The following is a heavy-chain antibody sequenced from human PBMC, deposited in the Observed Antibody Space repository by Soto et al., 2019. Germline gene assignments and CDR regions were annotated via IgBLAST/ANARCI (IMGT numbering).Heavy chain of an antibody. Sequence: SVKVSCKASGGTFSSYAISWVRQAPGQGLEWMGGIIPIFGTANYAQKFQGRVTITADKSTSTAYMELSSLRSEDTAVYYCATDNCGSTSGSYLYYYNGMDVWGQGTTVTVSS. CDR1: GGTFSSYA. J-gene: IGHJ6*02. V-gene: IGHV1-69*06. CDR2: IIPIFGTA. D-gene: IGHD2-2*01. CDR3: ATDNCGSTSGSYLYYYNGMDV.